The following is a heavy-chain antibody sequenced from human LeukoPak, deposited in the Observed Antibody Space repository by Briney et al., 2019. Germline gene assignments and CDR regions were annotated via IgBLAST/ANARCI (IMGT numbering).Heavy chain of an antibody. Sequence: GGSLKLSCAASGFTFSGSAMHWVRQASGKGLEWVGRIRSKANSYATAYAASVKGRFTISRDDSKNTAYLQMNSLKTEDTAVYYCARGGIQLWAYGMDVWGQGTTVTVSS. D-gene: IGHD5-18*01. V-gene: IGHV3-73*01. CDR2: IRSKANSYAT. CDR3: ARGGIQLWAYGMDV. J-gene: IGHJ6*02. CDR1: GFTFSGSA.